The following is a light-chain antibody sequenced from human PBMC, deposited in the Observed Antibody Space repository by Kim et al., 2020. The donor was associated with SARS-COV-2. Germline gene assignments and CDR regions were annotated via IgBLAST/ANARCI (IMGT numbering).Light chain of an antibody. CDR2: DVT. V-gene: IGLV2-14*03. J-gene: IGLJ2*01. CDR3: CSYASSGTLI. CDR1: SSDVGNYNY. Sequence: GQSITIDCTGTSSDVGNYNYVSWYQHHPGEAPKVMIYDVTTRPSGGSNRFFGSKSGNTASLTISGLQTEDEADYYCCSYASSGTLIFGGGTQLTVL.